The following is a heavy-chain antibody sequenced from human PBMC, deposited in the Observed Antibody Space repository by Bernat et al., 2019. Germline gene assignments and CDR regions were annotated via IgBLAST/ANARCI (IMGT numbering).Heavy chain of an antibody. V-gene: IGHV2-70*15. J-gene: IGHJ6*02. CDR2: IDWDDDK. Sequence: QVTLRESGPALVKPTQTLTLTCTFSGFSLSTSGMCVSWIRQPPGKALEWLARIDWDDDKYYSTSLKTRLTISKDTSKNQVVLTMTNMDPVDTATYYCARIRGIAAAGNDYYGMDVWGQGTTVTVSS. CDR3: ARIRGIAAAGNDYYGMDV. CDR1: GFSLSTSGMC. D-gene: IGHD6-13*01.